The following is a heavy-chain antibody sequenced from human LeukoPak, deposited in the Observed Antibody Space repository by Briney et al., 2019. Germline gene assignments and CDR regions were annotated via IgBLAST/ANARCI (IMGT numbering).Heavy chain of an antibody. V-gene: IGHV3-23*01. J-gene: IGHJ4*02. Sequence: PGGSLRLSCAASGVTFRSYVMRWVRQAPGKGVEGVSAISGSDGSTYYADSVKGRFTISRDNSKTTLYLQMNSLRAEDTAVYYCAKSRSGTTSCYNYWGQGTLVTVSS. CDR3: AKSRSGTTSCYNY. CDR2: ISGSDGST. CDR1: GVTFRSYV. D-gene: IGHD2-2*02.